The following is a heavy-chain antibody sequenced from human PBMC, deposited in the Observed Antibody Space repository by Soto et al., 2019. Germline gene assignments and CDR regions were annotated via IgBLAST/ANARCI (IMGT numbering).Heavy chain of an antibody. CDR1: GFTFSSYA. CDR2: ISGSGGRT. J-gene: IGHJ4*02. D-gene: IGHD2-15*01. CDR3: AKGSGGFRPYYFDY. V-gene: IGHV3-23*01. Sequence: PGGSLRLSCAASGFTFSSYAMKWVRQAPGEGLEWVSAISGSGGRTCYADSVKGRFAVSRDNSRNTLYLQMNSLRGDDTAVYYCAKGSGGFRPYYFDYWGQGTLVTVSS.